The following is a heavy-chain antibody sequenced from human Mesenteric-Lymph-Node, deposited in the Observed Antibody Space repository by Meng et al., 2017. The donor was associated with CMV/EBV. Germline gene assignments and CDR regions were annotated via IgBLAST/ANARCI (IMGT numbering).Heavy chain of an antibody. CDR2: ISAYNGKT. CDR1: YTFISYG. D-gene: IGHD3-3*01. Sequence: YTFISYGSPRVRQAPGQGLEWMGWISAYNGKTKYSHKFQGRVTMTRDTSTSTLYMELRSLRSDDPAVYYCASTASDDFWSGYYLHYWGQGTLVTVSS. J-gene: IGHJ4*02. V-gene: IGHV1-18*01. CDR3: ASTASDDFWSGYYLHY.